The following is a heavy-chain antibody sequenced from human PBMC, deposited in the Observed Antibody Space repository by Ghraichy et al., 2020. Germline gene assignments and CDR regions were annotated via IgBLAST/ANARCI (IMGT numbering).Heavy chain of an antibody. D-gene: IGHD6-6*01. CDR3: AREERAMPIAARFSWPSIGGFDP. J-gene: IGHJ5*02. CDR2: SYHSGST. CDR1: GYSISSGYY. V-gene: IGHV4-38-2*02. Sequence: SETLSLTCAVSGYSISSGYYWGWIRQPPGKGLEWIGSSYHSGSTYYNPSLKSRVTISVDTSKNQFSLKLSSVTAADTAVYYCAREERAMPIAARFSWPSIGGFDPWGQGTLVTVSS.